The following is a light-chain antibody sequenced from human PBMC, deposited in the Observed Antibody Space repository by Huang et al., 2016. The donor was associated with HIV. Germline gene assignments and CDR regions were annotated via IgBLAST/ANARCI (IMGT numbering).Light chain of an antibody. V-gene: IGKV2-30*02. Sequence: DVAMTQSPLSLSVTLGQPASISCRSGQSLLPRDGNTYLSLFHQRPGQSPRRLSYKMSDRDYGVPDRFSGSGSGTDFTLRISRVEAEDVGVYFCMQATHWPSYTFGQGTKLEIE. CDR2: KMS. J-gene: IGKJ2*01. CDR1: QSLLPRDGNTY. CDR3: MQATHWPSYT.